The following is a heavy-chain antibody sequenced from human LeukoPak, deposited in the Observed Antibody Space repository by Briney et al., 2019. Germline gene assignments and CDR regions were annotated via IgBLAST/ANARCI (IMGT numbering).Heavy chain of an antibody. J-gene: IGHJ6*02. CDR3: ARGRSLNYYGSGSYYYYYGMDV. CDR2: INHSGST. V-gene: IGHV4-34*01. CDR1: GGSFSGYY. Sequence: KPSETLSLTCAVYGGSFSGYYWSWIRQPPGKGLEWIGEINHSGSTNYNPSLKSRVTISVDTSKNQFSLKLSSVTAADTAVYYCARGRSLNYYGSGSYYYYYGMDVWGQGTTVTVSS. D-gene: IGHD3-10*01.